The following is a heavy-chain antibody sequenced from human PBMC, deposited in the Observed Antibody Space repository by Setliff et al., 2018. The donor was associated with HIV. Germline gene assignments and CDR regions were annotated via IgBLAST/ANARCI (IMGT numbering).Heavy chain of an antibody. CDR3: ARHGAYEAYYDYMDV. CDR1: GGSINSYY. D-gene: IGHD5-12*01. J-gene: IGHJ6*03. Sequence: PSETLSLTCIVSGGSINSYYWSWIRQPPGKGLEWIAYIYYNGNTNYNPSLKSRVTISVDTSKNQFSLKLSSVTAADTAVYYCARHGAYEAYYDYMDVWGKGTTVTVSS. CDR2: IYYNGNT. V-gene: IGHV4-59*08.